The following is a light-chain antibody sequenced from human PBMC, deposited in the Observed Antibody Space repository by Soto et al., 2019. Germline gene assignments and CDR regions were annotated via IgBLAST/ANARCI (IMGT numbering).Light chain of an antibody. V-gene: IGKV1-5*03. CDR3: QQYNSYYRT. Sequence: DIQMTQSPSTLSASVGDRVTITCRASQSISCWLAWYQQKPGKAPKLLIYKASSLESGVPSRLSGSGSGTKFTLTTSSLQPDDFATYDCQQYNSYYRTFGQGTKLEIK. J-gene: IGKJ2*02. CDR2: KAS. CDR1: QSISCW.